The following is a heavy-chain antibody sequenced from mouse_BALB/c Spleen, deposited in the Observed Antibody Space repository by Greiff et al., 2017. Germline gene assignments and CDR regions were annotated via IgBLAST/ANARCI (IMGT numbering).Heavy chain of an antibody. CDR1: GYTFTSYW. CDR2: IYPSDSYT. V-gene: IGHV1-69*02. J-gene: IGHJ2*01. CDR3: TRLRDRNFDY. Sequence: VQLQQSGAELVRPGASVKLSCKASGYTFTSYWINWVKQRPGQGLEWIGNIYPSDSYTNYNQKFKDKATLTVDKSSSTAYMQLSSPTSEDSAVYYCTRLRDRNFDYWGQGTTLTVSS.